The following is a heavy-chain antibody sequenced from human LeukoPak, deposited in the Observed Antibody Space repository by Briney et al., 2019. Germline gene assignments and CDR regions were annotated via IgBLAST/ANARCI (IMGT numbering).Heavy chain of an antibody. J-gene: IGHJ4*02. CDR1: GYTFTSYY. CDR3: ARSPETPDYDSSGKSPDFDY. Sequence: GASVKVSCKASGYTFTSYYMHWVRQAPGQGLEWMGIINPSGGSTSYAQKFQGRVTMTRDMSTSTVYMELSSLRSEDTAVYYCARSPETPDYDSSGKSPDFDYWGQGTLVTVSS. D-gene: IGHD3-22*01. V-gene: IGHV1-46*01. CDR2: INPSGGST.